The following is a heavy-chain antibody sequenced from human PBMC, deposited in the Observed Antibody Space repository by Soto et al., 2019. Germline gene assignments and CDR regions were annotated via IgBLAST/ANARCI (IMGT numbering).Heavy chain of an antibody. Sequence: QVQLQESGPGLVKPSGTLSLTCAVSGGSISTSNWWSWVRQPPGKGLEWIGEVYRTGSTNYNPSLERRVAVSIDKSKSLSSLKLTSVTAADTAVYYCARARATIAAAAIFDCWVQGTLVTVSS. V-gene: IGHV4-4*02. J-gene: IGHJ4*02. D-gene: IGHD6-13*01. CDR2: VYRTGST. CDR1: GGSISTSNW. CDR3: ARARATIAAAAIFDC.